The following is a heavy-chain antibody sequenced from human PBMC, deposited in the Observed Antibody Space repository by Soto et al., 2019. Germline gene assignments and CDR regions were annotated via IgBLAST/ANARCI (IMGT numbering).Heavy chain of an antibody. Sequence: GSLRLSCAASGFTFSNAWMSWVRQAPGKGLEWVGRIKSKTDGGTTDYAAPVKGRFXXXXXXXXXXXXXXXXXXXXXXXXXXXXXTGRDYYDSSGYYGVFDYWGQGTLVTVSS. D-gene: IGHD3-22*01. CDR3: XTGRDYYDSSGYYGVFDY. CDR1: GFTFSNAW. CDR2: IKSKTDGGTT. J-gene: IGHJ4*02. V-gene: IGHV3-15*01.